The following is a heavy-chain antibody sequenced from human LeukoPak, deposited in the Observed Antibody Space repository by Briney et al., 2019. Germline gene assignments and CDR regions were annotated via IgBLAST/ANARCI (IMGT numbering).Heavy chain of an antibody. Sequence: GGSLRLSCAASGFTFSSYAMHWVRQAPGKGLEWVSGISWNSGSIGYADSVKGRFTISRDNAKNSLYLQMNSLRAEDTALYYCAKDFYGSGYYYYGMDVWGQGTTVTVSS. V-gene: IGHV3-9*01. J-gene: IGHJ6*02. CDR1: GFTFSSYA. CDR3: AKDFYGSGYYYYGMDV. D-gene: IGHD3-10*01. CDR2: ISWNSGSI.